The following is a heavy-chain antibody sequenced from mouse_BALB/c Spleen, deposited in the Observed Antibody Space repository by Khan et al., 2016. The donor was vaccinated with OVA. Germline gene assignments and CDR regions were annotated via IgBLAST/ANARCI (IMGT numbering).Heavy chain of an antibody. CDR2: INPNIGET. CDR1: GYSFTGYF. Sequence: VQLQQSGPELVRPGASVKISCKASGYSFTGYFMNWVMQSHGKSLEWIGRINPNIGETFYNPRFKDKATLTVDESSSTAHMELRTLKSEDSAVYYCTRIYRSDFDYWGQGTTLTVSS. J-gene: IGHJ2*01. D-gene: IGHD1-1*01. V-gene: IGHV1-20*01. CDR3: TRIYRSDFDY.